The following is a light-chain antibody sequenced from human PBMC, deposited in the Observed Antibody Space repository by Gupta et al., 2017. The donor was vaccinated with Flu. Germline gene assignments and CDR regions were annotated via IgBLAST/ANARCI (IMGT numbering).Light chain of an antibody. V-gene: IGKV3-15*01. Sequence: EVEVTQSPATLSVSPGERATLSCKVSQSIGDHLAWYQHKPGQAPRLLIYSASTMDTGVPARFSGSGYRTEFTLTISSRQTVDFALYYCQLVYTWPPSSFGQGTKMEV. CDR3: QLVYTWPPSS. CDR2: SAS. CDR1: QSIGDH. J-gene: IGKJ2*03.